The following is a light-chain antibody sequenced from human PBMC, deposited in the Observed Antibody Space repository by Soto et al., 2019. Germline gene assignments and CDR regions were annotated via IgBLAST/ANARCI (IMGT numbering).Light chain of an antibody. Sequence: EVVLTQSPATLSLSPGERATLSCRASQTVSTFLAWYQQRPGQAPRLLIYDASNRATGIPARFSGSGSGTDFPLTISSLEPEDFAIYYCQQSANWPREPTFGQGTKVEIK. J-gene: IGKJ1*01. CDR3: QQSANWPREPT. V-gene: IGKV3-11*01. CDR2: DAS. CDR1: QTVSTF.